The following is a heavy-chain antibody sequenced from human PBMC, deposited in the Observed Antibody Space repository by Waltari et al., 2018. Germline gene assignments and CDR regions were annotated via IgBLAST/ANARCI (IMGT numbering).Heavy chain of an antibody. D-gene: IGHD2-21*01. CDR2: IHYSGST. J-gene: IGHJ4*01. CDR3: ARYGEVPASYFFDH. V-gene: IGHV4-34*01. Sequence: QVQLHQWGAGQLKPSETLSLTCAGPGGSFLGSFWSWVRQSPGKGLEWLGSIHYSGSTNYNPTLESRLSLSVDTTKKQFSLKLTSVTAADAALYFCARYGEVPASYFFDHWGQGTLVTVSS. CDR1: GGSFLGSF.